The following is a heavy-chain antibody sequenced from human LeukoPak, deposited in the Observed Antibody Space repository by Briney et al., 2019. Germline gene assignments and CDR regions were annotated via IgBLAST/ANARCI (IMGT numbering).Heavy chain of an antibody. CDR3: ARVVWFGSDNWFDP. V-gene: IGHV3-7*01. D-gene: IGHD3-10*01. CDR1: GFTFSRYW. CDR2: IKQDGSEK. Sequence: GGSLRLSCAASGFTFSRYWMSWVRQAPGKGLEWVANIKQDGSEKYYVDSVKGRFTISRDNSKNTLYLQMGSLRAEDVAVYYCARVVWFGSDNWFDPWGQGTLVTVSS. J-gene: IGHJ5*02.